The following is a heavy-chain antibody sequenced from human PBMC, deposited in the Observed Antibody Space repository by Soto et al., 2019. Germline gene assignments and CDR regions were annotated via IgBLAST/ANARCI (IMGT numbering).Heavy chain of an antibody. CDR2: IFPLTDIP. CDR3: ARGPLVVLNYFPS. Sequence: GASVKVSCKASGGTFRNYPINWVRQAPGQGLEWMGSIFPLTDIPDYAQNFQARLTISADRSTSTAYMELNSLTSDDTAMYFCARGPLVVLNYFPSWGQGTLVTVS. CDR1: GGTFRNYP. V-gene: IGHV1-69*04. J-gene: IGHJ4*02.